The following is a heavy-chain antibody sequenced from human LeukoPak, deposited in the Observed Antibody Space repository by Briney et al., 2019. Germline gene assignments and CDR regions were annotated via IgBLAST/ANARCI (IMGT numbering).Heavy chain of an antibody. D-gene: IGHD3-16*01. CDR3: AREANVLERFGELSN. CDR2: IYHNGKT. J-gene: IGHJ4*02. Sequence: GSLRLSCAASGFTFSSYAMSWVRQAPGKGLEWIGSIYHNGKTYYNPSLKSRVTISVPTSKNQFSLNLRSVTAADTAMYYCAREANVLERFGELSNWGQGTLVTVSS. V-gene: IGHV4-38-2*02. CDR1: GFTFSSYA.